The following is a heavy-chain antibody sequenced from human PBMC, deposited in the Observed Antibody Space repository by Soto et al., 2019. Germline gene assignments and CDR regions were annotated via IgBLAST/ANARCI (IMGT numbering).Heavy chain of an antibody. Sequence: EVQLVESGGDLVQPGGSLRLSCAASGFTFSSYEMHWVRQAPGKGLEWISYISSTGSGTHYADSVKGRFTISRDNARNSLSLQMNSLRAEDTAIYYCVRDLHEPLPADVLQVANWGQGTQVIASS. J-gene: IGHJ4*02. V-gene: IGHV3-48*03. D-gene: IGHD1-1*01. CDR1: GFTFSSYE. CDR3: VRDLHEPLPADVLQVAN. CDR2: ISSTGSGT.